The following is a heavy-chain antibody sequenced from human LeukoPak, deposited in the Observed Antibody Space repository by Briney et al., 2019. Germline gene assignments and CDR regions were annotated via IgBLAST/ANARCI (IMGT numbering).Heavy chain of an antibody. CDR3: ARVEYSLPLLQSYFDY. V-gene: IGHV3-74*01. CDR2: INSDGSST. D-gene: IGHD2-21*01. J-gene: IGHJ4*02. CDR1: GFTFSSYW. Sequence: GGSLRLSCAASGFTFSSYWMHWVRQAPGKGLVWVSRINSDGSSTSYADSVKGRFTISSDNAKNTLYLQMDSLRAEDTAVYYCARVEYSLPLLQSYFDYWGQGTLVTVSS.